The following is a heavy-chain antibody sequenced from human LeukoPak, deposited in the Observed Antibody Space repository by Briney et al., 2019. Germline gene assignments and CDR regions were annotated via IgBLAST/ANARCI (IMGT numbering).Heavy chain of an antibody. J-gene: IGHJ6*02. CDR1: GGSISSYY. CDR2: IYYSGST. Sequence: SETLSLTCTVSGGSISSYYWGWIRQPPGKGLEWIGYIYYSGSTNYNPSLKSRVTISVDTSKNQFSLKLSSVTAADTAVYYCARATTHYYYGMDVWGQGTTVTVSS. CDR3: ARATTHYYYGMDV. V-gene: IGHV4-59*01. D-gene: IGHD1-7*01.